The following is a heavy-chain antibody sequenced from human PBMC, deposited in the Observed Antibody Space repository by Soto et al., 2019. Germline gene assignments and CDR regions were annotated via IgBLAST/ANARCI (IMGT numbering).Heavy chain of an antibody. J-gene: IGHJ4*02. CDR3: ARHDHGDYVRGHCYFDY. D-gene: IGHD4-17*01. V-gene: IGHV4-59*08. Sequence: SETLSLTCTVSGGSISSYYWSWIRQPPGKGLEWIGYIYYSGSTNYNPSLKSRVTISVDTSKNQFSLKLSSVTAADTAVYYCARHDHGDYVRGHCYFDYWGQGTLVTVSS. CDR1: GGSISSYY. CDR2: IYYSGST.